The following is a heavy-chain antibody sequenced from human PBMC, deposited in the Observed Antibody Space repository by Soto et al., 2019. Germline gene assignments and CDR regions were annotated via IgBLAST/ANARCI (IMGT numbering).Heavy chain of an antibody. CDR1: GGSISSSSYY. V-gene: IGHV4-39*01. D-gene: IGHD6-13*01. Sequence: QLQLQESGPGLVKPSETLSLTCTVSGGSISSSSYYWGWIRQPPGKGLEWIGSIYYSGSTYYNPSLKSRVTISVDTSKNQFSLKLSSVTAADTAVYYCARNFEQQRPGPLYGMDVWGQGTTVTVSS. CDR2: IYYSGST. CDR3: ARNFEQQRPGPLYGMDV. J-gene: IGHJ6*02.